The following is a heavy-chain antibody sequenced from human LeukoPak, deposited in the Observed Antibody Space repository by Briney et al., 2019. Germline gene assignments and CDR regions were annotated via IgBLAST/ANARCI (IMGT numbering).Heavy chain of an antibody. Sequence: PGGSLRLSCAASGFTFSSYSMNWVRQAPGKGLEWVSSISSSSSSYIYYADSVKGRFTISRDNAKNSLYLQMNSLGAEDTAVYYCARVRVPAAIVGYFDYWGQGTLVTVSS. V-gene: IGHV3-21*01. CDR2: ISSSSSSYI. CDR1: GFTFSSYS. J-gene: IGHJ4*02. D-gene: IGHD2-2*01. CDR3: ARVRVPAAIVGYFDY.